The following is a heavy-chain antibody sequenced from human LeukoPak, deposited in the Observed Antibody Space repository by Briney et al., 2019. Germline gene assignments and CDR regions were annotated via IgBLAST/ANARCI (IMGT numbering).Heavy chain of an antibody. CDR2: IYYSGST. J-gene: IGHJ4*02. CDR3: ARETGATVFDY. Sequence: SETLSLTCTVSGGSISSYYWSWIRQPPGKGLEWIGYIYYSGSTNYNPSLKSRVTISIDTSKNQFSLRLSSVTAADTAIYYCARETGATVFDYWGQGARVTVSS. D-gene: IGHD1-26*01. CDR1: GGSISSYY. V-gene: IGHV4-59*01.